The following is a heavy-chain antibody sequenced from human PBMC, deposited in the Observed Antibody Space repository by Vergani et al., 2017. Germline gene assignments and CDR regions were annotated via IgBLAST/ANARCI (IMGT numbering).Heavy chain of an antibody. CDR1: GYTFTGYY. D-gene: IGHD1-1*01. Sequence: QVQLVQSGAEVKKPGASVKVSCKASGYTFTGYYMHWVRQAPGQGLEWMGWINPNSGGTNYAQKFQGRVTMTRDTSISTAYMELGRLRSDDTAVYYCAKFPLNITTPDRGDFWGQGSLVTVSS. V-gene: IGHV1-2*02. CDR3: AKFPLNITTPDRGDF. J-gene: IGHJ4*02. CDR2: INPNSGGT.